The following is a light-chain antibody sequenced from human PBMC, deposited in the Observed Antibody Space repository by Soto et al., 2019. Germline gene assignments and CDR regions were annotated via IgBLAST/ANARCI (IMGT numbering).Light chain of an antibody. V-gene: IGKV3-11*01. CDR2: DAS. CDR1: QSVNSY. Sequence: EIVLTQSPATLSLSPGERATLSCRASQSVNSYLAWYQQRPVQAPRLLIYDASNRATGVPARFGGSGSGTDFTLTISGLEPEDFAIYYCQQRANWPPIPFGQGTRLEIK. CDR3: QQRANWPPIP. J-gene: IGKJ5*01.